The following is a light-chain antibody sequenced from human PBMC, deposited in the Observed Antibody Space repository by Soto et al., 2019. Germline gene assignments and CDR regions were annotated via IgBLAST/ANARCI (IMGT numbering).Light chain of an antibody. J-gene: IGKJ3*01. CDR2: GAS. CDR3: QQYNNWPFT. CDR1: QSISSN. Sequence: EIVMTQSPATLSVSPGERATLSCRASQSISSNLAWYQQKPGQSPRLLIYGASTRATVIQATFSGSGSGTAFTLTISSLQSEDFAVYYCQQYNNWPFTFGPGTKV. V-gene: IGKV3-15*01.